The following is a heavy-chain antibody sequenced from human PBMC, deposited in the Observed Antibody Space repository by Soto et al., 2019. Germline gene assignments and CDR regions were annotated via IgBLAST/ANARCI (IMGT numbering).Heavy chain of an antibody. D-gene: IGHD3-9*01. Sequence: GSLRLXCAASGFTFSDAWINWVRQAPGKGLEWVGRIKSKIDGGTTDFAAPVKGRFAISRDDSRDMVYMEMYSLKTDDTAVYYCTTDSLFTGQLVRMDNWGHGTLVTLSS. CDR3: TTDSLFTGQLVRMDN. J-gene: IGHJ4*01. CDR1: GFTFSDAW. CDR2: IKSKIDGGTT. V-gene: IGHV3-15*07.